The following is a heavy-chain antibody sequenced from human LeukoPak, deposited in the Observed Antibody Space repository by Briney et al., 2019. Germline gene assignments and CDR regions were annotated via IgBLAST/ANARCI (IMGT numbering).Heavy chain of an antibody. CDR3: ANWYYDSSGPQSHAHAFDI. V-gene: IGHV1-69*04. CDR2: IIPILGIA. D-gene: IGHD3-22*01. Sequence: GASVKVSCKASGGTFSSYAISWVRQAPGQGLEWMGRIIPILGIANYAQKFQGRVTITADKSTSTAYMELSSLRSEDTAVYYCANWYYDSSGPQSHAHAFDIWGQGTMVTVSS. CDR1: GGTFSSYA. J-gene: IGHJ3*02.